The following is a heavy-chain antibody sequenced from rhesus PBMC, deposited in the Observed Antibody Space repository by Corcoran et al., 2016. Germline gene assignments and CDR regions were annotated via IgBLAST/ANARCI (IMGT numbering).Heavy chain of an antibody. V-gene: IGHV4-165*01. CDR1: GGSFSGYY. Sequence: QLQLQESGPGLVKPLETLSLTCAVSGGSFSGYYWGWLRQPPGKGQEWIGYISGSSGNTDYNPSLKSRVTISTDTSKNQFSLKLSSVTAADTAVYYCARGFGYYDSGYYTRDWYFDLWGPGTPITISS. CDR3: ARGFGYYDSGYYTRDWYFDL. D-gene: IGHD3-28*01. CDR2: ISGSSGNT. J-gene: IGHJ2*01.